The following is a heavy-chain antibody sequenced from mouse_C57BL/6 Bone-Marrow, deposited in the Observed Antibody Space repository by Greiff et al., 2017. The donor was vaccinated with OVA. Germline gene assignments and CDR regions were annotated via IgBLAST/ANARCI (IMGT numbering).Heavy chain of an antibody. Sequence: VQLQQPGAELVRPGSSVKLSCKASGYTFTSYWMHWVKQRPIQGLEWIGNIDPSDSETHYNQKFKDKATLTVDKSSSTAYMQLSSLTSEDSAVYYWASEGFDGYFTLFAYWGQGTLVTVSA. CDR1: GYTFTSYW. J-gene: IGHJ3*01. D-gene: IGHD2-3*01. CDR2: IDPSDSET. CDR3: ASEGFDGYFTLFAY. V-gene: IGHV1-52*01.